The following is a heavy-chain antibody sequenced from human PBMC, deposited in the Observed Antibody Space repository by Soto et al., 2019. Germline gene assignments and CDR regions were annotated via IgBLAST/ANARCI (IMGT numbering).Heavy chain of an antibody. D-gene: IGHD2-21*02. J-gene: IGHJ4*02. CDR1: GFTFYSYA. V-gene: IGHV3-23*01. CDR3: AKNRSPYRSDWYYLDY. Sequence: GGSLRLSCVGSGFTFYSYAMTWVRQGPGKGLEWVAAISSDGGDSTYYPDSVKGRFTISRDNSKNTVYLQMNSLRVEDTAVYYCAKNRSPYRSDWYYLDYWGQGSLVTVSS. CDR2: ISSDGGDST.